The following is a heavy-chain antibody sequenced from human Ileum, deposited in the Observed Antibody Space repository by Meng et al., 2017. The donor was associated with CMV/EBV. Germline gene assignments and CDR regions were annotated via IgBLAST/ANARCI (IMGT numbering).Heavy chain of an antibody. CDR2: IYRSGTP. D-gene: IGHD3-16*01. V-gene: IGHV4-31*02. CDR1: AGSITSAYSS. CDR3: ARGSGGVTGFDY. Sequence: VSAGSITSAYSSWTWLRHHPGQGLGLIGYIYRSGTPSHNPSLKSRVAISVDTSKNQFSLNLDSVTAADTAVYFCARGSGGVTGFDYWGQGSLVTVSS. J-gene: IGHJ4*02.